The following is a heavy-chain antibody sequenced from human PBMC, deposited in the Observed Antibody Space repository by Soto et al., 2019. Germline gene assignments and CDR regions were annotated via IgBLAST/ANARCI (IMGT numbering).Heavy chain of an antibody. J-gene: IGHJ6*02. CDR3: ARGVATTFYYYYYGMDV. CDR2: TYYRSKWYN. Sequence: SQTLSLTCDISGDRVSSNIAAWNWIQQSPSRGLEWLGRTYYRSKWYNDYAVSVKSRITINPDASKNQFSLQLNSVTPEDTAVYYCARGVATTFYYYYYGMDVWGQGTTVTVSS. CDR1: GDRVSSNIAA. D-gene: IGHD5-12*01. V-gene: IGHV6-1*01.